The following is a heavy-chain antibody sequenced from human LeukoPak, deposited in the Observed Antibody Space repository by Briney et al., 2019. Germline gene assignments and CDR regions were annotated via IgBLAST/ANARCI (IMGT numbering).Heavy chain of an antibody. CDR3: ARGGVAASGASDI. V-gene: IGHV1-46*01. Sequence: ASVKVSCKASGYTFTSFYMHLVRLAPGQGLEWMGIINPSGGRTSYAQKFQDRVTVTRDTSTSTLYMELRSLRSEDTAVYYCARGGVAASGASDIWGQGTMVTVSS. CDR2: INPSGGRT. J-gene: IGHJ3*02. D-gene: IGHD6-13*01. CDR1: GYTFTSFY.